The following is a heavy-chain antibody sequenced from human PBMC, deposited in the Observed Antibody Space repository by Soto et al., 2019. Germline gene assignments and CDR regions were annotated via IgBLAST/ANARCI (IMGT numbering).Heavy chain of an antibody. Sequence: QLQLQESGPGLVKPSETLSLTCTVSGGSISSFNYFWGWMRQPPGKGLEWIGSLYYSGNTYYNPSLQSRVTISVDTSKMQCTLTLRSVTPADTAVYYCARGGGSTFNWFDPWGQGTLVTVSP. CDR2: LYYSGNT. CDR1: GGSISSFNYF. V-gene: IGHV4-39*01. CDR3: ARGGGSTFNWFDP. J-gene: IGHJ5*02. D-gene: IGHD2-15*01.